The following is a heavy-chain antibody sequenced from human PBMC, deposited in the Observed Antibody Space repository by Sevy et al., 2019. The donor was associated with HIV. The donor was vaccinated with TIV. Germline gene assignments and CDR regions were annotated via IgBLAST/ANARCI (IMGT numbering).Heavy chain of an antibody. CDR3: ARDRHYSYGFEYYYGMDV. J-gene: IGHJ6*02. D-gene: IGHD5-18*01. V-gene: IGHV3-53*01. Sequence: GGSLRLSCAASGFTVSSNYMSWVRQAPGKGLEWVSVIYSGGSTYYADSVKGRFTISRDNSKNTLYLQMNSRRAEDTAVYYCARDRHYSYGFEYYYGMDVWGQGTTVTVSS. CDR2: IYSGGST. CDR1: GFTVSSNY.